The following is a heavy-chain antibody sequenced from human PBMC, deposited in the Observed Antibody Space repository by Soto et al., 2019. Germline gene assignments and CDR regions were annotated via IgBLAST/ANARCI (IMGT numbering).Heavy chain of an antibody. J-gene: IGHJ4*02. CDR2: IAHDGHT. CDR3: AGGRDYDY. D-gene: IGHD1-26*01. CDR1: GGSITTSVL. V-gene: IGHV4-4*01. Sequence: LSLTCDVSGGSITTSVLWTWVRQFPGRGIEWIGEIAHDGHTNYNPSLSGRVTMSVDLSTSQFSLNVASVNAADTAVYFCAGGRDYDYWGQGSLVTASS.